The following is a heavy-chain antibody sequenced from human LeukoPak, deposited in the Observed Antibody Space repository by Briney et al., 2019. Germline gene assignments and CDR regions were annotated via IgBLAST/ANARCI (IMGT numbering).Heavy chain of an antibody. J-gene: IGHJ4*02. D-gene: IGHD1-14*01. CDR3: ARGNRPLPSDY. CDR1: GYTFTSYG. CDR2: INTNTGNP. V-gene: IGHV7-4-1*02. Sequence: GASVKVSCKASGYTFTSYGISWVRQAPGQGLEWMGWINTNTGNPTYAQGFTGRFVFSLDTSVSTAYLQISSLKAEDTAVYYCARGNRPLPSDYWGQGTLVTVSS.